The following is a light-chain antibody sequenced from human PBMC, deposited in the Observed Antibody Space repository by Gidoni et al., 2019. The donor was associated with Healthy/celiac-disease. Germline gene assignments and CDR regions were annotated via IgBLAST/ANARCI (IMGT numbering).Light chain of an antibody. V-gene: IGKV1-39*01. CDR1: QNISNY. Sequence: DIQMTPSPSSLSASVGDRVTITCRPSQNISNYLNWYQQKPGKAPKLLIYAASTLQTGVPSTFSGSGYGTDFTLTISSLQPEDIATYYCQQSYSTPRTFGQGTKIEIK. J-gene: IGKJ1*01. CDR3: QQSYSTPRT. CDR2: AAS.